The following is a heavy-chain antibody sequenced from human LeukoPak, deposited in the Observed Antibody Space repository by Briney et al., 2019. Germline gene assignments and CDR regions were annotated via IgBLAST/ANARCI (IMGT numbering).Heavy chain of an antibody. CDR1: GYTFTSYA. Sequence: SVKVSCKASGYTFTSYAISWVRQAPGQGLEWMGGIIPIFGTANYAQKFQGRVTITADESTSTAYMELSSLRSEDTAVYYCAREGRFHNYFDYWGQGTLVTVSS. J-gene: IGHJ4*02. V-gene: IGHV1-69*13. CDR3: AREGRFHNYFDY. CDR2: IIPIFGTA. D-gene: IGHD3-3*01.